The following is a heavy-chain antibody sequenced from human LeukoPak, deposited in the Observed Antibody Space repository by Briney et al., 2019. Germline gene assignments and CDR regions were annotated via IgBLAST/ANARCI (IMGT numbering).Heavy chain of an antibody. CDR3: ARDRAALPGGFDY. CDR1: SYSISSGYF. CDR2: IYHGGSP. D-gene: IGHD3-16*01. Sequence: PSETLSLTCTVSSYSISSGYFWGWIRQPPGKGLEWIGNIYHGGSPYYNPSLKSRVTISIDTSKNQFSLRLSSVTAADTAVYYCARDRAALPGGFDYWGQGTLVTVSS. J-gene: IGHJ4*02. V-gene: IGHV4-38-2*02.